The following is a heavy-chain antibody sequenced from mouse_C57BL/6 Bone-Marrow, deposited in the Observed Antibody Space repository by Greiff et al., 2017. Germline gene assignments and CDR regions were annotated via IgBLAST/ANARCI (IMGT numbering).Heavy chain of an antibody. J-gene: IGHJ2*01. CDR1: GYTFTSYW. V-gene: IGHV1-52*01. Sequence: QVQLQQPGAELVRPGSSVKLSCKASGYTFTSYWMHWVKQRPIQGLEWIGNIDPSDSETHYNQKFKDKATLTVDKYSSTAYMQLSSLTSEDSAVYYCARLRLRRGPDYWGQGTTLTVSS. CDR3: ARLRLRRGPDY. D-gene: IGHD2-2*01. CDR2: IDPSDSET.